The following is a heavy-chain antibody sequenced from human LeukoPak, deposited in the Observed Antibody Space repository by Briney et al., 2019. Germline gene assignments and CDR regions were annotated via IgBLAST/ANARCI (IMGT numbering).Heavy chain of an antibody. J-gene: IGHJ6*02. CDR2: INHSGST. CDR3: ARVTWVYCSGGSCYSPYYYGMDV. CDR1: GGSFSGYY. V-gene: IGHV4-34*01. Sequence: SETLSLTCAVYGGSFSGYYWSWIRQPPGKGLEWIGEINHSGSTNYNPSLKSRVTISVDTSKNQFSLKLSSVTAADTTVYYCARVTWVYCSGGSCYSPYYYGMDVWGQGTTVTVSS. D-gene: IGHD2-15*01.